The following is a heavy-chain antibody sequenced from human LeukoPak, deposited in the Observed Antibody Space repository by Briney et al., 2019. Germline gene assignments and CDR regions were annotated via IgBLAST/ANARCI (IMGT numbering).Heavy chain of an antibody. D-gene: IGHD6-13*01. CDR1: GFTFSDYY. CDR3: ARSGADRSSWTDL. V-gene: IGHV3-11*01. Sequence: GGSLRLSCAASGFTFSDYYMSWIRQAPGKGLEWVSYISSSGSTIYYADPVKCRFTISRDNAKNSLYLQMHSLRAEDTAVYYCARSGADRSSWTDLWGQGTLVTVSS. CDR2: ISSSGSTI. J-gene: IGHJ4*02.